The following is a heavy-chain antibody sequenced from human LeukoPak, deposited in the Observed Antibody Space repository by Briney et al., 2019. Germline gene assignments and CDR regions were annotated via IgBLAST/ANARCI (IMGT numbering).Heavy chain of an antibody. CDR3: ARDLSYSSSWYLGHLDY. J-gene: IGHJ4*02. Sequence: ASVKVSCKASGYTFTGYYMHWVRQAPGQGLEWMGWINPNSGGTNYAQKFQGRVTMTRDTSISTAYMELSRLRSDDTAVYYCARDLSYSSSWYLGHLDYGGQGTLVTVSS. CDR1: GYTFTGYY. CDR2: INPNSGGT. D-gene: IGHD6-13*01. V-gene: IGHV1-2*02.